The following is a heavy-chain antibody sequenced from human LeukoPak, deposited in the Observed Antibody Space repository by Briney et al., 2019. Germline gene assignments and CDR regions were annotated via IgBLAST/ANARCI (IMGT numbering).Heavy chain of an antibody. CDR3: ARDLLNEGNHLDY. J-gene: IGHJ4*02. D-gene: IGHD4-23*01. Sequence: SGTLSLTCAVSGGSISSGSWWSWVRQPPGKGLEWIGEIYHSGSTNYNPSLKSRVTISVDKSKNQFSLKLRSVTAADTAVYYCARDLLNEGNHLDYWGQGTLVTVSS. CDR1: GGSISSGSW. CDR2: IYHSGST. V-gene: IGHV4-4*02.